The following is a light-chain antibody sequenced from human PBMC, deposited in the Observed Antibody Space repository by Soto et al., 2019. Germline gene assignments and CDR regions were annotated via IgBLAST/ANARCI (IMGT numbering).Light chain of an antibody. J-gene: IGKJ4*01. CDR3: QQFNAYPLT. CDR2: GAS. Sequence: DIQLTQSPSFLSASVGDRVTISCRASQGISDYIAWYQQKPGKAPKLLIYGASTLQSGVPSRFSVSASGTEFTLTISSLQPEDFATYFCQQFNAYPLTFGGGTKLEIK. CDR1: QGISDY. V-gene: IGKV1-9*01.